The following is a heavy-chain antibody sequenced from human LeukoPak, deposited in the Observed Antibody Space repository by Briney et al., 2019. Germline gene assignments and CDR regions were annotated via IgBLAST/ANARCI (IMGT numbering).Heavy chain of an antibody. D-gene: IGHD5-18*01. CDR3: ARHPERYSYFDY. V-gene: IGHV4-39*01. CDR2: IYYSGSA. J-gene: IGHJ4*02. CDR1: GGPISSSSYY. Sequence: SETLSLTCTVSGGPISSSSYYWGWIRQPPGKGLEWIGSIYYSGSAYYNPSLKSRVTMSVDTSKNQFSLRLSSVTAADTAVYSCARHPERYSYFDYWGQGTLVTVSS.